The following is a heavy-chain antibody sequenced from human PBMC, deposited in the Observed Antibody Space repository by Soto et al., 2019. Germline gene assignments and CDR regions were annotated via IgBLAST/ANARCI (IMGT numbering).Heavy chain of an antibody. Sequence: EVQLVESGGGLVQPGGSLRLSCAASGFTFSSYWMHWVRQAPGKGLVWVSDINNDGTITRYADSVKGRFTISRDTAKNTVYLQMNSLRAEDTAVYYCASALIAGRNYWGQGALVPVSS. V-gene: IGHV3-74*01. J-gene: IGHJ4*02. CDR3: ASALIAGRNY. D-gene: IGHD3-10*01. CDR1: GFTFSSYW. CDR2: INNDGTIT.